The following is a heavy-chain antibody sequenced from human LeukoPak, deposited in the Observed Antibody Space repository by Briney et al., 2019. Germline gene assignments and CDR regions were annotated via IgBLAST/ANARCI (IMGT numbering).Heavy chain of an antibody. Sequence: SETLSLTCAVYGGSFSGYYWSWIRQPPGKGLEWIGEINHSGSTNYNPSLKSRVTISVDTSKNQFSLKLSSVTAADTAVYYCARRQLYYYDSSGYYGDYWGQGNLVTVSS. J-gene: IGHJ4*02. D-gene: IGHD3-22*01. CDR1: GGSFSGYY. CDR2: INHSGST. CDR3: ARRQLYYYDSSGYYGDY. V-gene: IGHV4-34*01.